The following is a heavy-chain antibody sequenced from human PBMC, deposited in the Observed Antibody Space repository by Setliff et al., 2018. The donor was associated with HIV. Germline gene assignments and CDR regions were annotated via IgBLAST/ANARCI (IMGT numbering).Heavy chain of an antibody. CDR3: ARGSRQLTIFGVVFKTNYYFMDV. J-gene: IGHJ6*03. Sequence: SETLSLTCAVYGGSFSGYYWSWIRQPPGKGLEWIGEINHDRTTNYNPSLKSRATISVDTSKNQFSLTLNSVTAADTAVCYCARGSRQLTIFGVVFKTNYYFMDVWGKGTAVTVSS. CDR2: INHDRTT. D-gene: IGHD3-3*01. CDR1: GGSFSGYY. V-gene: IGHV4-34*01.